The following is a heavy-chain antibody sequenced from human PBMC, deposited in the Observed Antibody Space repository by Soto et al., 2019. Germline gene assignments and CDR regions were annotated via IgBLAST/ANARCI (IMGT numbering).Heavy chain of an antibody. J-gene: IGHJ6*02. CDR3: VKPPVITASYYYYDMDV. Sequence: GGSLRLSCEASGFPFDNYAMSWVRQAPGKGLEWVSAISGGSPKEFYAESVKGRFTISRDNSKNTVFLQMNSLRDEDTAVYYCVKPPVITASYYYYDMDVWGQGTTVTVSS. CDR2: ISGGSPKE. V-gene: IGHV3-23*01. D-gene: IGHD4-4*01. CDR1: GFPFDNYA.